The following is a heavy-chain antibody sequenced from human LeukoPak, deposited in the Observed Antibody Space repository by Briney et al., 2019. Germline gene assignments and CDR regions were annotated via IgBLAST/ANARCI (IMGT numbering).Heavy chain of an antibody. CDR1: GGTFSSYA. J-gene: IGHJ4*02. Sequence: SVKVSCKASGGTFSSYAISWVRQAPGQGLEWMGRIIPILGIANYAQKFQGRVTITADKSTSTAYMELSSLRSEDTAVYYCAREFPRTCYFDYWGQGTLVTVSS. D-gene: IGHD1-14*01. CDR2: IIPILGIA. CDR3: AREFPRTCYFDY. V-gene: IGHV1-69*04.